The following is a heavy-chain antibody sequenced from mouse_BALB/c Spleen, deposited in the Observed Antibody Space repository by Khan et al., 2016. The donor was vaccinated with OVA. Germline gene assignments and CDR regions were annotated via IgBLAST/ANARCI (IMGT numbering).Heavy chain of an antibody. J-gene: IGHJ2*01. CDR3: ARPDDDGYYDY. CDR2: ISTYSGNT. Sequence: QVRLQQSGPELVRPGVSVKISCKGSGYTFTDYAMYWVKQSHAKSLEWIGLISTYSGNTNYNQKFKGKATMTVDKYSSTASMEHSRLTSEDSAIFYCARPDDDGYYDYWGQGTTLTVSS. D-gene: IGHD2-3*01. CDR1: GYTFTDYA. V-gene: IGHV1S137*01.